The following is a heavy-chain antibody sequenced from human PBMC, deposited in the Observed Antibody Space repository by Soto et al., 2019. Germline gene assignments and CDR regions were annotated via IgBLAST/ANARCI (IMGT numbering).Heavy chain of an antibody. J-gene: IGHJ5*02. CDR2: IDPSDSYT. V-gene: IGHV5-10-1*01. Sequence: PGESLKIPCKGSGYSVTSYWISWVRQMPGKGLEWMGRIDPSDSYTNYSPSFQGHVTISADKSISTAYLQWSSLKASYTAMYFCARHIHSYYYDSSGYYWVYNWFDPWGQGTLVTVSS. CDR1: GYSVTSYW. D-gene: IGHD3-22*01. CDR3: ARHIHSYYYDSSGYYWVYNWFDP.